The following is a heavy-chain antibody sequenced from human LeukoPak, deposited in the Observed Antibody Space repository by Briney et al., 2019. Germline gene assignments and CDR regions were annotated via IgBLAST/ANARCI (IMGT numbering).Heavy chain of an antibody. D-gene: IGHD6-13*01. CDR3: ARWARIAAASAPGDAFDI. CDR2: ISSSSSYI. CDR1: GFTFSSYS. J-gene: IGHJ3*02. Sequence: SGGSLRLSCAASGFTFSSYSMNWVRQAPGGGLEWVSSISSSSSYIYYADSVKGRFTISRDNAKNSLYLEMNSLRAEDTAVYYCARWARIAAASAPGDAFDIWGQGTMVTVSS. V-gene: IGHV3-21*01.